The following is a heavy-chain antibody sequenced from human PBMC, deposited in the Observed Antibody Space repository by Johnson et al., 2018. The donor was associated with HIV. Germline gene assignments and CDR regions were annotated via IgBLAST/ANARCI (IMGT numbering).Heavy chain of an antibody. CDR3: AAYYDFWSGSYTSGFDI. CDR1: AFTFDDYG. CDR2: CNWHGGSI. Sequence: VQLVESGGGVVRPGGSLRLSCAASAFTFDDYGMSWVRQAPGKGLEWVSGCNWHGGSIGYAASVKGRFTVSRDNSKNTVFLQMNSLRPEDTAMYYCAAYYDFWSGSYTSGFDIWGQGTMVTVSS. J-gene: IGHJ3*02. V-gene: IGHV3-20*04. D-gene: IGHD3-3*01.